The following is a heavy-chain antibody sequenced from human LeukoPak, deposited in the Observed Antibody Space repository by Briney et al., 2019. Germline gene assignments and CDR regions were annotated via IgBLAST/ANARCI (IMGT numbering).Heavy chain of an antibody. CDR1: GFTLSSYA. CDR3: AQSRSDWYVFDN. CDR2: ITDSGGTT. J-gene: IGHJ4*02. Sequence: PGGSLRLSCAASGFTLSSYAMSWVRQASGKGLKWFSIITDSGGTTSYADSVKGRFTISRDDSKNTLYLQINSLRAEDTAVYYCAQSRSDWYVFDNWGQGTLVTVSS. D-gene: IGHD6-19*01. V-gene: IGHV3-23*01.